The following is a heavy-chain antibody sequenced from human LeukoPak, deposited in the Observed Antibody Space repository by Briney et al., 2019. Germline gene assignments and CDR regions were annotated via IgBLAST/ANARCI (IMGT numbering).Heavy chain of an antibody. CDR2: VYTSGST. J-gene: IGHJ6*02. CDR3: AREPQGPPYYYYGMDV. CDR1: GGSISSGSYY. D-gene: IGHD3-16*01. V-gene: IGHV4-61*02. Sequence: PSQTLSLTCTVSGGSISSGSYYWSWIRQPAGKGLEWIGRVYTSGSTNYDPSLNSLATISVDTSKNQFSQKLSSVTAADTDVYYCAREPQGPPYYYYGMDVWGQGNTVSVSS.